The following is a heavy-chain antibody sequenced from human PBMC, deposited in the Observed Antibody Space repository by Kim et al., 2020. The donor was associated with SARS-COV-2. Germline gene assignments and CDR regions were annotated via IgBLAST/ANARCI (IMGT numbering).Heavy chain of an antibody. CDR2: INAGNGNT. CDR3: AREVVYYYETDDSFDI. V-gene: IGHV1-3*01. J-gene: IGHJ3*02. Sequence: ASVKVSCQASGYTFTSYAMHWVRQAPGQRLEWMGWINAGNGNTKYSQKFQGRVTITRDTSASTAYMELSSLRSEDTAVYYCAREVVYYYETDDSFDIWGQGTMVTVSS. CDR1: GYTFTSYA. D-gene: IGHD3-22*01.